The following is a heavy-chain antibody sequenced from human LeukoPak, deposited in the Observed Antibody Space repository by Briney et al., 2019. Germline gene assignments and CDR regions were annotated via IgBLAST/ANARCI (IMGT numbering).Heavy chain of an antibody. CDR2: IYYTGNT. J-gene: IGHJ4*02. CDR1: GGSTSDYY. CDR3: ARGGTLFTYFDS. V-gene: IGHV4-4*07. Sequence: SETLSLTCSVSGGSTSDYYWNGFGQPAGRGLDGLGRIYYTGNTAYNPSLESRLTMSLDTAKNQFSLKVTSVTAADTAVYYCARGGTLFTYFDSWGQGTLVTVSS. D-gene: IGHD3-10*02.